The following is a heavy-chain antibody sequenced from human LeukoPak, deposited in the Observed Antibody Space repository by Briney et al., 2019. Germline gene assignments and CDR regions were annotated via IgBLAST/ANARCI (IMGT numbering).Heavy chain of an antibody. V-gene: IGHV3-53*01. J-gene: IGHJ3*01. D-gene: IGHD6-13*01. CDR1: GFTVSNNY. CDR3: ARDKGSSWSDAFDV. CDR2: IYGTGST. Sequence: GGSLRLSCAASGFTVSNNYMTWVRQAPGKGLEWVSVIYGTGSTSYADSVKGRFTTSRDNSKSTLYLQMNSLRVDDTAVYYCARDKGSSWSDAFDVWGQGTTVTVSS.